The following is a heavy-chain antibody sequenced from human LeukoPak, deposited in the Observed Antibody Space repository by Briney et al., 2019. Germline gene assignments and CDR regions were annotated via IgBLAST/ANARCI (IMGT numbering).Heavy chain of an antibody. CDR2: IYYSGST. Sequence: SQTLSLTCTVSGGSISSGGSYWSWIRQHPGKGLEWIGYIYYSGSTYYNPSLKSRVTISVGTSKNQFSLKLSSVAAADTAVYYCARGNGRIYGYGLDYWGQGTLVTVSS. CDR3: ARGNGRIYGYGLDY. J-gene: IGHJ4*02. D-gene: IGHD5-18*01. CDR1: GGSISSGGSY. V-gene: IGHV4-31*03.